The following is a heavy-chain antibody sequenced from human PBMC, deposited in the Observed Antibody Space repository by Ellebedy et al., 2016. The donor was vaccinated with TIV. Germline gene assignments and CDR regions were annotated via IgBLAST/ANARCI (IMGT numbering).Heavy chain of an antibody. CDR3: ARESGSYSNY. Sequence: SETLSLXXAVYGGSFSGYYWSWIRQPPGKGLEWIGEINHSGSTNYNPSLKSRVTISVDKSKNQFSLKLSSVTAADTAVYYCARESGSYSNYWGQGTLVTVSS. V-gene: IGHV4-34*01. J-gene: IGHJ4*02. CDR1: GGSFSGYY. CDR2: INHSGST. D-gene: IGHD1-26*01.